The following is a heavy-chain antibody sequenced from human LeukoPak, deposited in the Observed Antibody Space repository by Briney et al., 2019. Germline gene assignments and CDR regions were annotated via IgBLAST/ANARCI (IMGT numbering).Heavy chain of an antibody. CDR2: IWYDGTNK. Sequence: GGSLRLSCAASGFTCSSYGMHWVRQAPGKGLEWVSFIWYDGTNKYYADSVKGRFTISRDNSKNTLYLQMNSLRAEDTAVYYCARGIYPPYYYGMDVWGQGTTVTVSS. CDR3: ARGIYPPYYYGMDV. CDR1: GFTCSSYG. D-gene: IGHD3-3*01. V-gene: IGHV3-33*01. J-gene: IGHJ6*02.